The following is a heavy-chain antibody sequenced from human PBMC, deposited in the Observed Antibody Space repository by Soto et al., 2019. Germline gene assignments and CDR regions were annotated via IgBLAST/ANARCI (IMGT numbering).Heavy chain of an antibody. CDR2: ISAYNGNT. CDR1: GYTFTSYG. Sequence: ASVKVSCKASGYTFTSYGISWLRQAPGQGLEWMGWISAYNGNTNYAQKLQGRVTMTTDTSTSTAYMELRSLRSDDTATYYCAQRLGSRGSFDSWGQGSLVTVSS. J-gene: IGHJ4*02. V-gene: IGHV1-18*04. CDR3: AQRLGSRGSFDS. D-gene: IGHD6-25*01.